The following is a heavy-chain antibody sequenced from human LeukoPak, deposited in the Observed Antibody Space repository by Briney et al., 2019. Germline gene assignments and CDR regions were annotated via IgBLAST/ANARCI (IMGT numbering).Heavy chain of an antibody. CDR2: IYYSGST. J-gene: IGHJ4*02. D-gene: IGHD6-6*01. Sequence: SETLSLTCTVSGGSISSSSYYWGWIRQPPGKGLEWIGSIYYSGSTYYNPSLKSRVTISVDTSKNQFSLKLSSVTAADTAVYYCALHSSSALFDYWGQGTLVTVSS. CDR1: GGSISSSSYY. V-gene: IGHV4-39*01. CDR3: ALHSSSALFDY.